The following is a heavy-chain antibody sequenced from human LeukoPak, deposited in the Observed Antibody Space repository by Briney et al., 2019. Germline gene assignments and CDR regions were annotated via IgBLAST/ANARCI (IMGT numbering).Heavy chain of an antibody. CDR1: GYTFTSYG. V-gene: IGHV1-18*01. D-gene: IGHD2-2*02. Sequence: GASVKVSCKASGYTFTSYGISWVRQAPGQGLEWMGRISAYNGNTNYAQKLQGRVTMTTDTSTSTAYMELRSLRSDDTAVYYCASPYCSSTSCYRGSGAFDIWGQGTMVTVSS. CDR2: ISAYNGNT. CDR3: ASPYCSSTSCYRGSGAFDI. J-gene: IGHJ3*02.